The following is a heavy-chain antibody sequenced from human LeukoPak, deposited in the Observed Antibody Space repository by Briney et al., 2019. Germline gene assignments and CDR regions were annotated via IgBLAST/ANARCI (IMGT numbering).Heavy chain of an antibody. CDR1: GGSISSYY. J-gene: IGHJ4*02. Sequence: SETLSLTCTVSGGSISSYYWSWIRQPAGKGLEWIGYIYYSGSTNYNPSLKSRVTISVDTSKNQFSLKLSSVTAADTAVYYCAGTLGLAYFDYWGQGTLVTVSS. D-gene: IGHD3-16*01. CDR3: AGTLGLAYFDY. CDR2: IYYSGST. V-gene: IGHV4-59*01.